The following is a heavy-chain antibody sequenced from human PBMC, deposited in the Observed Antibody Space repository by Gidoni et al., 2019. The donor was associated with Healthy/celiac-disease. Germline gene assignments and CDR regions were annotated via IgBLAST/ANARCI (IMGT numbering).Heavy chain of an antibody. Sequence: QVQLQESGPGLVKPSGTLSLTCAVSGGSLSSSNWWSWVRQPPGKGLEWIGEIYHSGSTNYNPSLKSRVTISVDKSKNQFSLKLSSVTAADTAVYYCARGRGVDYYDSSGLFDYWGQGTLVTVSS. D-gene: IGHD3-22*01. CDR2: IYHSGST. CDR1: GGSLSSSNW. V-gene: IGHV4-4*02. J-gene: IGHJ4*02. CDR3: ARGRGVDYYDSSGLFDY.